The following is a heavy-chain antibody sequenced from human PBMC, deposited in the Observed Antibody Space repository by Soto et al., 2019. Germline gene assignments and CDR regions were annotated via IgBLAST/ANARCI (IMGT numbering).Heavy chain of an antibody. CDR1: GYTFTRYS. D-gene: IGHD6-19*01. J-gene: IGHJ5*02. Sequence: ASVKVSCKASGYTFTRYSINWVRQAPGQGLEWVGWISNYNGDTKYAEKFQGRVTLTTDTSTTTTYIDLRSLTSDDTAVYFCARGDSTGSPTGWFDPWGQGTLVTVSS. CDR2: ISNYNGDT. V-gene: IGHV1-18*04. CDR3: ARGDSTGSPTGWFDP.